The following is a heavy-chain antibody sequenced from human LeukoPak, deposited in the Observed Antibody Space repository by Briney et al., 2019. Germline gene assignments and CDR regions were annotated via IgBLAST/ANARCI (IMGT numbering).Heavy chain of an antibody. Sequence: GGSLRLSCATSGFTFSSYWMSWVRQAPGKGLEWVANINEDGSEKYYVDSVKGRFTISRDNAKNSLSLQLNSLRAEDTAVYYCTRDHDSTPFDYWGQGTLVTVSS. D-gene: IGHD3-22*01. CDR2: INEDGSEK. CDR1: GFTFSSYW. V-gene: IGHV3-7*05. J-gene: IGHJ4*02. CDR3: TRDHDSTPFDY.